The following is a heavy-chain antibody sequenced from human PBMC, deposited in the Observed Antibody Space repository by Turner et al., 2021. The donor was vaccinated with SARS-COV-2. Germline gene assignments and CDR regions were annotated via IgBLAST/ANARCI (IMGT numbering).Heavy chain of an antibody. CDR1: GFTFSSYS. J-gene: IGHJ6*02. CDR3: ARDHRPVVVPAAKRAGSYYYGMDV. CDR2: ISSSSSYI. D-gene: IGHD2-2*01. Sequence: EVQLVESGGGLVKPGGSLRLSCAASGFTFSSYSMNWVRQAPGKGLEWVSSISSSSSYIYHADSVKGRFTISRDNAKNSLYLQMNSLRAEDTAVYYCARDHRPVVVPAAKRAGSYYYGMDVWGQGTTVTVSS. V-gene: IGHV3-21*01.